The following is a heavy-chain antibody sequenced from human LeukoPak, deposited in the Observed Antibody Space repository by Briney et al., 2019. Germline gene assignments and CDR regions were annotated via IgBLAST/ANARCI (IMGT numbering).Heavy chain of an antibody. V-gene: IGHV3-23*01. D-gene: IGHD5/OR15-5a*01. J-gene: IGHJ6*02. Sequence: GGSPRLSCAASGFTFNNYAMSWVRQAPGKGLEWVSVISGSGDNTYYADSVKGRFTISRDNSKNTLYLQMNTLRAEDTAVYYCAKGGGSTDYGMDVWGQGTTVTVSS. CDR3: AKGGGSTDYGMDV. CDR1: GFTFNNYA. CDR2: ISGSGDNT.